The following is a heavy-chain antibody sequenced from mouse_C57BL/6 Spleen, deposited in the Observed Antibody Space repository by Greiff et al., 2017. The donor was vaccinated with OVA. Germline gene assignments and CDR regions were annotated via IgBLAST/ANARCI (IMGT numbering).Heavy chain of an antibody. J-gene: IGHJ2*01. CDR2: IYPGDGDT. V-gene: IGHV1-80*01. CDR3: ARVGDSSFFDY. D-gene: IGHD3-3*01. CDR1: GYAFSSYW. Sequence: VKLLESGAELVKPGASVKISCKASGYAFSSYWMNWVKQRPGKGLEWIGQIYPGDGDTNYNGKFKGQATLTADKYSSPALMQLSSLSSAASAVYFCARVGDSSFFDYWGQGTTLTVSS.